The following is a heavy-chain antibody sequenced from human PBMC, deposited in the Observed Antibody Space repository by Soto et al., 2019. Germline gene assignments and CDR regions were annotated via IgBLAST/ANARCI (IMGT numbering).Heavy chain of an antibody. J-gene: IGHJ6*02. D-gene: IGHD2-21*02. V-gene: IGHV3-53*01. CDR2: IYSGAGT. CDR1: GFTVTSNY. CDR3: ASLRLACCGGDCLR. Sequence: PGGPLRLSCAASGFTVTSNYMSWVRQAPGKGLEWVSLIYSGAGTYYADSVKGRFSISSDNPKNTLYLQMNSLRAEDTAVYYCASLRLACCGGDCLRWGQGTTVTVSS.